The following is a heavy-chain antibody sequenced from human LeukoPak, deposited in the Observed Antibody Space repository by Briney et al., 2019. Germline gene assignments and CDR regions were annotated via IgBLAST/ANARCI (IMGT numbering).Heavy chain of an antibody. V-gene: IGHV3-48*01. J-gene: IGHJ4*02. CDR2: ISSSSSTI. D-gene: IGHD6-13*01. CDR3: AKGIRSSSWYCFDY. Sequence: GGSLRLSCAASGLTFSSYSMNWVRQAPGKGLEWVSYISSSSSTIYYADSVKGRFTISRDNSKNTLYLQMNSLRAEDTAVYFCAKGIRSSSWYCFDYWGQGTLVSVSS. CDR1: GLTFSSYS.